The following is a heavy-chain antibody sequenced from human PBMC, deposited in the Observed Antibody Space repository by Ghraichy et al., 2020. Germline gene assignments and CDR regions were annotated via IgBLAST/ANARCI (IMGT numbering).Heavy chain of an antibody. V-gene: IGHV4-39*01. J-gene: IGHJ2*01. CDR1: GGSISSNNYY. D-gene: IGHD2-15*01. CDR3: ARRARLGYCSGGSCYGYFAR. Sequence: SETLSLTCTVSGGSISSNNYYWGWIRQPPGKGLEWIGDIYYSGGTYYSPSLKSRVTISVDTSKNQFSLKLSSVTAADTAVFYCARRARLGYCSGGSCYGYFARWGRGTLVTVSS. CDR2: IYYSGGT.